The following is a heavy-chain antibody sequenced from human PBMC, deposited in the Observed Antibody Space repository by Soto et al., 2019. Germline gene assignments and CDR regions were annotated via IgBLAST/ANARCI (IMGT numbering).Heavy chain of an antibody. V-gene: IGHV3-7*03. J-gene: IGHJ4*02. CDR1: GFTFRSYW. Sequence: VGSLRLSCATSGFTFRSYWMTWVRQAPGKGPEWVANIKPDGSEKQYVDSVKGRFTVSRDNAKKSLDLQMNSLRVEDTAVYYCARAEDYDFWSGPPKYFDNWGQGTQVTVSS. CDR3: ARAEDYDFWSGPPKYFDN. D-gene: IGHD3-3*01. CDR2: IKPDGSEK.